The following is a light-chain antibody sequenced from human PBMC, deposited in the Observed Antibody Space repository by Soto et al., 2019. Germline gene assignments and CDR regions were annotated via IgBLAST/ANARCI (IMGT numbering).Light chain of an antibody. CDR2: GAS. CDR1: QSVTSNY. Sequence: EIVLTQSPGTLSLSPGERATLSCRASQSVTSNYLGWYQQKPGQAPRLLIYGASSRATGSPDRFSDSGSGTEFTLTISRLEPEDFAVYYCQQYGSSPITFGQGTRLEI. V-gene: IGKV3-20*01. J-gene: IGKJ5*01. CDR3: QQYGSSPIT.